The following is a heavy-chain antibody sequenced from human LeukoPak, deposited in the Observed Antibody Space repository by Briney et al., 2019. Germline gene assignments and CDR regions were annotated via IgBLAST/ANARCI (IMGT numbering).Heavy chain of an antibody. Sequence: SETLSLTCTVSGDSISSGNYHWSWIRQPAGKGLEWIGHSYASGNPSYNPSLKSRVTISVDTSKNQFSLRLSSVTAADTAVYYCARPLRDRRMARYFQHWGQGTLVTVSS. CDR1: GDSISSGNYH. CDR2: SYASGNP. J-gene: IGHJ1*01. D-gene: IGHD4-17*01. V-gene: IGHV4-61*09. CDR3: ARPLRDRRMARYFQH.